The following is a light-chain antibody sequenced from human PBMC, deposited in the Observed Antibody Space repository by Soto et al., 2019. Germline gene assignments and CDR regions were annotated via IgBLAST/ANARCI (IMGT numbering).Light chain of an antibody. Sequence: ESVLTQSPGTLSLSPGERATRSCRASQSVSSSYLAWYQQKPGQSPRLLIYGAYNRATGIPPRFSGSGSGTDFTLTISSLEPEDSAVYYCQQRHMWPITFGQGTRLEIK. J-gene: IGKJ5*01. CDR3: QQRHMWPIT. V-gene: IGKV3D-20*02. CDR1: QSVSSSY. CDR2: GAY.